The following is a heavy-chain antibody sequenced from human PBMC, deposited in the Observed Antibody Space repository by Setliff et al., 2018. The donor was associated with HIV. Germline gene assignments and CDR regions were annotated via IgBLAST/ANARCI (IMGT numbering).Heavy chain of an antibody. Sequence: SLRLSCAASGFTFDDYAMHWGRQAPGKGLEWVAGINWNSVSRAYADSVQGRFTISRDNAKNMLYLQMDSLSADDTAVYYCVRGSGYYYFDNWGQGALVTVSS. V-gene: IGHV3-9*01. CDR3: VRGSGYYYFDN. CDR2: INWNSVSR. D-gene: IGHD3-22*01. CDR1: GFTFDDYA. J-gene: IGHJ4*02.